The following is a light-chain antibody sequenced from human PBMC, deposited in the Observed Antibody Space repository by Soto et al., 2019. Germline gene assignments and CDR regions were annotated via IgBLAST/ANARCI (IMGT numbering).Light chain of an antibody. Sequence: EIVLTQSPGTLSLSPGERATLSCRASQSVSSNFLAWFQQKPGQAPRFVIYGASSRATGIPDRFSGSGSGTDFTLTISRLEPEDFAVYYFQQYGSSPLTFGGGTKVEIK. CDR1: QSVSSNF. J-gene: IGKJ4*01. CDR2: GAS. V-gene: IGKV3-20*01. CDR3: QQYGSSPLT.